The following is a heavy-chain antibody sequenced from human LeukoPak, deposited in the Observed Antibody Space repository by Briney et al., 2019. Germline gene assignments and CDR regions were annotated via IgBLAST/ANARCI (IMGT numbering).Heavy chain of an antibody. CDR3: ARTREWELLVDAFDI. V-gene: IGHV1-8*01. CDR2: MNPNSGNT. Sequence: ASVKVSCKASGYTFTSYDINWVRQATGQGLEWMGWMNPNSGNTGYAQKFQGRVTMTRNTSISTAYMELSSLRSEDTTVYYCARTREWELLVDAFDIWGQGTMVTVSS. D-gene: IGHD1-26*01. CDR1: GYTFTSYD. J-gene: IGHJ3*02.